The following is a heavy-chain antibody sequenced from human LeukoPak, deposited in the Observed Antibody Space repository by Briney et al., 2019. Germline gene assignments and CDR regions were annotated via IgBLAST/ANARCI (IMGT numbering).Heavy chain of an antibody. CDR3: AKSREEIRGLDAFDI. Sequence: SETLSLTCAVSGGSISSGGYSWSWIRQPPGKGLEWIGYIYHSGSTYYNPSLKSRVTISVDRSKNQFSLKLSSLTAADTAVYYCAKSREEIRGLDAFDIWGQGTMVTVSS. J-gene: IGHJ3*02. D-gene: IGHD5-24*01. CDR1: GGSISSGGYS. V-gene: IGHV4-30-2*01. CDR2: IYHSGST.